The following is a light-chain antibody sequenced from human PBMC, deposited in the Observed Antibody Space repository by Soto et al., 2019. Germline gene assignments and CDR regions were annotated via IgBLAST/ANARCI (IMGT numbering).Light chain of an antibody. J-gene: IGKJ1*01. CDR2: KAS. V-gene: IGKV1-5*03. Sequence: DIQMTQSPSTLSASVGDRVTITCRASQSIVRWLAWYQQKPGKAPKLLIYKASTLKSGVPSRFSGSGSGTEFTLTISSLQPDDFATYYCQQYNSYSTFGQGTKVDI. CDR1: QSIVRW. CDR3: QQYNSYST.